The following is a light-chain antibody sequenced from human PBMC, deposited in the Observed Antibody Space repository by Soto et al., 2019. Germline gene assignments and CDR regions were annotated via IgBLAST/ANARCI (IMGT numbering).Light chain of an antibody. Sequence: IVFTHSPSTLSLSPGDGSTLSFRASQTVTTYLAWYHQKPGHAPMLLIYDASNRATGIPARFSGSGSGTDFTLTTSSLQPEYFATYYCQQANSFPLTFGQGTRLEI. CDR1: QTVTTY. V-gene: IGKV3-11*01. CDR3: QQANSFPLT. J-gene: IGKJ5*01. CDR2: DAS.